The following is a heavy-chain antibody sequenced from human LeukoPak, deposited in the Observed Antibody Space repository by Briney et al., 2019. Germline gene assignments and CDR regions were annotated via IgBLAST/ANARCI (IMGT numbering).Heavy chain of an antibody. J-gene: IGHJ4*02. CDR3: AKDGSIVYSYTYLDY. CDR2: ISGSGDRT. Sequence: GGSLRLSCAASGFTFSSYGMSWVRQAPGRGLEWVSSISGSGDRTHHADPVKGRFTISRDNSKNTLYLQMNSLRAEDTAVYYCAKDGSIVYSYTYLDYWGQGTLVTVSS. V-gene: IGHV3-23*01. CDR1: GFTFSSYG. D-gene: IGHD3-16*01.